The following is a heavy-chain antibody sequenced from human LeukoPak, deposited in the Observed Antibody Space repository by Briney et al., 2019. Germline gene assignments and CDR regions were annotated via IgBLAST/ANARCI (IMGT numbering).Heavy chain of an antibody. Sequence: PSETLSLTCTVSGGSISSSAYHWGWIRQPPGKGLEWIGSIHSSGSTYYNPSLKSRVTISVDTSKNQSSLKLSSVTAADTAVYYCAREGGRGEPHYGDYDNWFDPWGQGTLATVSS. CDR1: GGSISSSAYH. V-gene: IGHV4-39*07. CDR2: IHSSGST. CDR3: AREGGRGEPHYGDYDNWFDP. D-gene: IGHD4-17*01. J-gene: IGHJ5*02.